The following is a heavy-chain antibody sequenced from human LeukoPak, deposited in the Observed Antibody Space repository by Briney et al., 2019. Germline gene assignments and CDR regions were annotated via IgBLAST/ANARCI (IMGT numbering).Heavy chain of an antibody. D-gene: IGHD5-18*01. V-gene: IGHV4-39*01. CDR1: GGSISSSSYY. CDR3: ASLTWIRGAY. J-gene: IGHJ4*02. CDR2: INHSGST. Sequence: PSETLSLTCTVSGGSISSSSYYWGWIRQPPGKGLEWIGEINHSGSTNYNPSLKSRVTISVDTSKNQFSLKLSSVTAADTAVYYCASLTWIRGAYWGQGTLVTVSS.